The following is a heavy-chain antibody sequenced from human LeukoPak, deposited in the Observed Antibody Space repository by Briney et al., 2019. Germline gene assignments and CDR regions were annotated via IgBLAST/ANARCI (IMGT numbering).Heavy chain of an antibody. J-gene: IGHJ4*02. Sequence: GESLKISCKGSGYSFTSYWIGWVRQMPGKGLEWMGIIYPGDSDTRYSPSFQGQVTISADKSISTAYLQWSSLKASDTATYYCARQGDRIDSSGYYQTGFDYWGQGTLVTVSS. D-gene: IGHD3-22*01. V-gene: IGHV5-51*01. CDR1: GYSFTSYW. CDR3: ARQGDRIDSSGYYQTGFDY. CDR2: IYPGDSDT.